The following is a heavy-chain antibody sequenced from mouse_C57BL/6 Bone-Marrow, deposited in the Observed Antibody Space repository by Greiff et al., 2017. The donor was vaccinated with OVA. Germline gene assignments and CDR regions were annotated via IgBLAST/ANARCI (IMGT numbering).Heavy chain of an antibody. CDR1: GYTFTDYY. D-gene: IGHD1-1*01. Sequence: VQLQQSGPELVKPGASVKISCKASGYTFTDYYMNWVKQSPGQSLEWIGDINPNNGGTSYNQKFKGKATLTVDKSSSTAYMELRSLTSEDSAVYYCAREGDGDYEGRGTGTTVT. CDR2: INPNNGGT. V-gene: IGHV1-26*01. J-gene: IGHJ1*03. CDR3: AREGDGDYEG.